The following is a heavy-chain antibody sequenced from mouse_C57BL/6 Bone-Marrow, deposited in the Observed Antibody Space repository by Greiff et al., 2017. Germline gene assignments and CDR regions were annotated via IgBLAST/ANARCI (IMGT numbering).Heavy chain of an antibody. D-gene: IGHD1-1*01. J-gene: IGHJ1*03. CDR3: ARLEFDGSSGDWYFDV. CDR2: IYPRDGST. Sequence: VKVVESGPELVKPGASVKLSCKASGYTFTSYDINWVKQRPGQGLEWIGWIYPRDGSTKYNEKFKGKATLTVDTSSSTAYMELHRLTSEDSAVYFCARLEFDGSSGDWYFDVWGTGTTVTVSS. V-gene: IGHV1-85*01. CDR1: GYTFTSYD.